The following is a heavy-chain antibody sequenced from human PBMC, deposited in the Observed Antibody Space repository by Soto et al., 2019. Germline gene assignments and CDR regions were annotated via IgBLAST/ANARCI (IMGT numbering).Heavy chain of an antibody. V-gene: IGHV1-46*01. CDR2: INPSGGST. CDR3: AREAAVGPIDN. D-gene: IGHD6-13*01. Sequence: QVQLVQSGAEVKKPGASVKLSCKASGYSFTSYYIDWVRQAPGQGLEWIGMINPSGGSTESAQKFQCRVTMTRDTSTSTVYLELSGLRVEDTAVDFCAREAAVGPIDNWGQGTLVTVSS. J-gene: IGHJ4*02. CDR1: GYSFTSYY.